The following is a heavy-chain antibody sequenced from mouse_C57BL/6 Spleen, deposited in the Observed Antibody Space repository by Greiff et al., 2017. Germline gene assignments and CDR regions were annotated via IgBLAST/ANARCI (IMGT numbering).Heavy chain of an antibody. V-gene: IGHV1-39*01. CDR1: GYSFTDYN. D-gene: IGHD1-1*01. J-gene: IGHJ2*01. CDR2: INPNYGTT. CDR3: ARSSITTVVASFDY. Sequence: VQLKESGPELVKPGASVKISCKASGYSFTDYNMNWVKQSNGKSLEWIGVINPNYGTTSYNQKFKGKATLTVDQSSSTAYMQLNSLTSEDSAVYYCARSSITTVVASFDYWGQGTTLTVSS.